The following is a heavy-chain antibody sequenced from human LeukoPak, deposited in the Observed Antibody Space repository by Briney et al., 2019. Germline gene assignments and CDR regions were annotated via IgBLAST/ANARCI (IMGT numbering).Heavy chain of an antibody. CDR1: GGSISSSSYY. CDR2: IYYSGST. D-gene: IGHD3-22*01. J-gene: IGHJ3*02. Sequence: PSETLSLTCTVSGGSISSSSYYWGWIRQPPGKGLEWIGSIYYSGSTYYNPSLKSRVTISVDTSKNQFSLKLSSVTAADTAVYYCARPRSGYYYRDAFDIWGQGTMVTVSS. V-gene: IGHV4-39*01. CDR3: ARPRSGYYYRDAFDI.